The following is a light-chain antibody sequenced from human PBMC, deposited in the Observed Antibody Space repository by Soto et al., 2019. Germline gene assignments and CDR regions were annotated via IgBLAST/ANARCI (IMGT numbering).Light chain of an antibody. Sequence: EIALTQSPATLSLSPGERATLSCRASQSISRYLAWYQQKPGQAPRLLIYGASTRATGIPARFSGSGSGTEFTLTISSLQSEDFAVYYCQQRSSWPFTFGPGTKVDIK. CDR2: GAS. CDR3: QQRSSWPFT. V-gene: IGKV3-11*01. CDR1: QSISRY. J-gene: IGKJ3*01.